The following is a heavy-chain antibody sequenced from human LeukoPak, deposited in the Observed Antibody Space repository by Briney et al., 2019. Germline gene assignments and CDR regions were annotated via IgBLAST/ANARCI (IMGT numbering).Heavy chain of an antibody. D-gene: IGHD3-3*01. J-gene: IGHJ4*02. CDR2: ISSSSSTI. CDR3: AREDDFWSGYCFDY. V-gene: IGHV3-48*01. Sequence: PGGSLRLSCAASGFTFSSYSMNWVRQSPGKGLEWVSYISSSSSTIYYADSVKGRFTISRDNAKNSLYLQMNSLRAEDTAVYYCAREDDFWSGYCFDYWGQRTLVTVSS. CDR1: GFTFSSYS.